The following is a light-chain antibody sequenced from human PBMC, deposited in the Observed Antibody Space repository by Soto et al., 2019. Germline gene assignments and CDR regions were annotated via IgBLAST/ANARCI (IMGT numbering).Light chain of an antibody. J-gene: IGLJ1*01. Sequence: QSALIQTASGFRYPGQSIPISCPGTSSDAGGNNYVYWYQQHPGKAPKLMIYDVSNRPSGVSSRFSGSKSDNTASLTISGLQAEDEADYYCSSYTSSSTLRYVVGTGTKVTVL. CDR3: SSYTSSSTLRYV. V-gene: IGLV2-14*03. CDR2: DVS. CDR1: SSDAGGNNY.